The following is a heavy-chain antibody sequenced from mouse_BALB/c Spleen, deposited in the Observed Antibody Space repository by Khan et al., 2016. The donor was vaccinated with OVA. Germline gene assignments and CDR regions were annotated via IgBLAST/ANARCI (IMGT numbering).Heavy chain of an antibody. J-gene: IGHJ2*01. CDR3: ARTARIKY. D-gene: IGHD1-2*01. V-gene: IGHV3-2*02. CDR2: ISYSGST. Sequence: EVQLVELGPGLVKPSQSLSLTCTVTGYSITSGYGWNWIRQFPGNKLEWMGYISYSGSTNYNPSLKSRISITRDTSKNQFFLQLNSVTTEDTATYYWARTARIKYWGQGTTLTVSS. CDR1: GYSITSGYG.